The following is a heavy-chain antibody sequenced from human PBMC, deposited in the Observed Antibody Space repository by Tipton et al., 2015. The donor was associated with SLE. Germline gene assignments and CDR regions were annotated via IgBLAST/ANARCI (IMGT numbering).Heavy chain of an antibody. Sequence: TLSLTCAVYGGSFSGYYWGWIRQPPGKGLEWIGSIYHSGSTNYNPSLKSRVTISVDTSKNQFSLKLSSVTAADTAVYYCARGAPITMAPDAFDIWGQGTMVTVSS. CDR3: ARGAPITMAPDAFDI. CDR1: GGSFSGYY. D-gene: IGHD3-10*01. V-gene: IGHV4-34*01. CDR2: IYHSGST. J-gene: IGHJ3*02.